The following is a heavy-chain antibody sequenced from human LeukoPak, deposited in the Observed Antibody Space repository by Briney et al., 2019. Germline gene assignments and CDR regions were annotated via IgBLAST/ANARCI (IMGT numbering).Heavy chain of an antibody. D-gene: IGHD6-13*01. CDR1: GGSFSGYY. CDR2: INQSGST. V-gene: IGHV4-34*01. Sequence: SETLSLTCAVYGGSFSGYYWSWIRQPPGKGLEWIAEINQSGSTSYNPSVKSRVTISIDTSKNQFSLKLSSVTAADTAVYYCATPGYDSSRDWGQGTLVTVSS. CDR3: ATPGYDSSRD. J-gene: IGHJ1*01.